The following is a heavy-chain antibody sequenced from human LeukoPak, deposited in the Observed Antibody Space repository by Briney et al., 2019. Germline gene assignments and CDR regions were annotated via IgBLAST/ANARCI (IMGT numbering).Heavy chain of an antibody. CDR1: GFIFGTYG. V-gene: IGHV3-30*03. D-gene: IGHD3-10*01. Sequence: GGSLSLSCAASGFIFGTYGMHWVRQAPGKGLEWVAVISYDGSKEYYADSVKGRFTISRDNSKNTLYLQINSLRAEDTAVYYCARDRGIVSIHYYYYMDVWGKGTTVTVSS. CDR3: ARDRGIVSIHYYYYMDV. CDR2: ISYDGSKE. J-gene: IGHJ6*03.